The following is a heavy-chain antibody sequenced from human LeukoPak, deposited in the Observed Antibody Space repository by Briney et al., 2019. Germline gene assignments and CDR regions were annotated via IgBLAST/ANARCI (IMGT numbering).Heavy chain of an antibody. D-gene: IGHD6-13*01. J-gene: IGHJ4*02. V-gene: IGHV3-30-3*01. Sequence: GGSLRLSCAASGFTFSSYAMHWVRQAPGKGLEWVAVISYDGSNKYYADSVKGRFTISRDNSKNTLYLQMNSLRAEDTAVYYCARDHRWYEGYFDYWGQGTLVTVSS. CDR2: ISYDGSNK. CDR1: GFTFSSYA. CDR3: ARDHRWYEGYFDY.